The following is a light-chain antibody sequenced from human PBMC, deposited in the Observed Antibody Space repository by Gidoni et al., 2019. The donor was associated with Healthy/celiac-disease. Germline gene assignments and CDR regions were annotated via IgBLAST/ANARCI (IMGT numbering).Light chain of an antibody. CDR1: KLGDKY. Sequence: SYELTQPPSVSVSPGQTASITCPGDKLGDKYACWYQQKPGQAPVLVIYQDSKRPSGIPERFSGSNSGNTATLTISGTQAMDEADYYCQAWDSSTDVVFGGGTKLTV. V-gene: IGLV3-1*01. CDR3: QAWDSSTDVV. J-gene: IGLJ2*01. CDR2: QDS.